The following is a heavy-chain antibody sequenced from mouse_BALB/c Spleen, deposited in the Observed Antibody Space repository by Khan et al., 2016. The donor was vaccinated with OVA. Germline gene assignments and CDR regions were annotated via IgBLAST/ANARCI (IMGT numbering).Heavy chain of an antibody. CDR2: IFPGNTDT. CDR1: GYTFTSYW. Sequence: VQLQQSGTVLARPGASVKMSCKASGYTFTSYWMHWLKQRPGPGLEWIGDIFPGNTDTNYNQKFKGKAKLTAVTSTTTAYMQLSTLTNEDSAVDYCTRRNWDVAWFAYWGQGTLVTVSA. V-gene: IGHV1-5*01. D-gene: IGHD4-1*01. J-gene: IGHJ3*01. CDR3: TRRNWDVAWFAY.